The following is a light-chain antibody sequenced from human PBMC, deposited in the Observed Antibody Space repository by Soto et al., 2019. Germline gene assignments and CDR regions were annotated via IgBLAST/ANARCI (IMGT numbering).Light chain of an antibody. V-gene: IGLV2-14*01. CDR1: MRDVGAYNL. Sequence: QSVLTQPASVSGSAGQSITISCSGTMRDVGAYNLVSWYQQHPGTAPKLIIYEVRNRPSGISSRFSGSRSGNTASLTISGLQSKDEGDYYWSAYTARSTLVFGGGTKVTVL. CDR3: SAYTARSTLV. CDR2: EVR. J-gene: IGLJ3*02.